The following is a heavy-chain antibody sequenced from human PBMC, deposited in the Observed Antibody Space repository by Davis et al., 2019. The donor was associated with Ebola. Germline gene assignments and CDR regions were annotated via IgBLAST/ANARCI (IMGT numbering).Heavy chain of an antibody. D-gene: IGHD3-3*01. CDR3: AKELDRFLEYGAFDI. CDR2: ISYDGSNK. CDR1: GFTFSSYG. J-gene: IGHJ3*02. Sequence: GALRLSCAASGFTFSSYGMHWVRQAPGKGLEWVAVISYDGSNKYYADSVKGRFTISRDNSKNTLYLQMNSLRAEDTAVYYCAKELDRFLEYGAFDIWGQGTMVTVSS. V-gene: IGHV3-30*18.